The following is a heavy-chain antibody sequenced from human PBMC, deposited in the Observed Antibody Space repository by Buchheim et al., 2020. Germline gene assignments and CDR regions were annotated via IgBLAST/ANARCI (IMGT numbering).Heavy chain of an antibody. D-gene: IGHD5-12*01. V-gene: IGHV4-39*01. CDR2: IYYSGST. CDR3: ARLLSGYDLYYFDY. Sequence: QLQLQESGPGLVKPSETLSLTCTVSGGSISSSSYYWGWIRQPPGKGLEWIGSIYYSGSTYYNPSLKSRVTISVDTSKNQFSLKLSCVTAADTAVYYCARLLSGYDLYYFDYWGQGTL. J-gene: IGHJ4*02. CDR1: GGSISSSSYY.